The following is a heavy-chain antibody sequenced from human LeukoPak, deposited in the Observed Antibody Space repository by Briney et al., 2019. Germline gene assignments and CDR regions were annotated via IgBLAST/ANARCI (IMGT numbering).Heavy chain of an antibody. D-gene: IGHD1-26*01. CDR1: GFTFSSFA. Sequence: GGSLRLSCAASGFTFSSFAMTWVRQAPGKGLEWLSTIVSSGDSTYYADSVKGRFTISRDNSKNTLYLQMNSLRAEDTAVYYCAKDLRGNYYGLLEYWGQGTLVTVSS. CDR3: AKDLRGNYYGLLEY. J-gene: IGHJ4*02. CDR2: IVSSGDST. V-gene: IGHV3-23*01.